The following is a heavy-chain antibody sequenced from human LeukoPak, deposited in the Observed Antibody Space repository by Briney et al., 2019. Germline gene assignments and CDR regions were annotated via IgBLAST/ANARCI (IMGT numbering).Heavy chain of an antibody. CDR2: ISGSGGST. V-gene: IGHV3-23*01. J-gene: IGHJ5*02. D-gene: IGHD1-20*01. Sequence: PGESLTLSCAASGLTFSNYAMNWVRQAPGNGLDWVSAISGSGGSTDYANSVKGRFTISRDNSKNVLYLQMNTLRAEDTAIYSCAKMVTGHNYFDPWGQGTLVTVSS. CDR1: GLTFSNYA. CDR3: AKMVTGHNYFDP.